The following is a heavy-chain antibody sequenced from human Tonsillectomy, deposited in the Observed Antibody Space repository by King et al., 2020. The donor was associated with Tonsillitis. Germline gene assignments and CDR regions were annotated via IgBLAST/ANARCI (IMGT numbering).Heavy chain of an antibody. D-gene: IGHD4-11*01. V-gene: IGHV3-33*01. CDR2: IWYDGSNK. CDR3: ARDPIDYPLDAFDI. Sequence: VQLVESGGGVVQPGRSLRLSCAASGFTFSSYGMHGGRQAPGKGLEWGAVIWYDGSNKYYADSVKGRFTISRDNSKNTLYLQRNSLRAEDTAVYYCARDPIDYPLDAFDIWGQGTMVTVSS. CDR1: GFTFSSYG. J-gene: IGHJ3*02.